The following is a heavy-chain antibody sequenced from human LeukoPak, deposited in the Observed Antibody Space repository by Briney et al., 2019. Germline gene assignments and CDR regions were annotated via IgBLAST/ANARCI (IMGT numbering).Heavy chain of an antibody. Sequence: SETLSLTCTVSGGSISSSSYYWGWIRQPPGKGLEWIGSIYYSGSTNYNPSLKSRVTISVDTSKNQFSLKLSSVTAADTAVYYCARNFRGIHYYDSSGYIYDAFDIWGQGTMVTVSS. V-gene: IGHV4-39*07. CDR1: GGSISSSSYY. D-gene: IGHD3-22*01. CDR2: IYYSGST. CDR3: ARNFRGIHYYDSSGYIYDAFDI. J-gene: IGHJ3*02.